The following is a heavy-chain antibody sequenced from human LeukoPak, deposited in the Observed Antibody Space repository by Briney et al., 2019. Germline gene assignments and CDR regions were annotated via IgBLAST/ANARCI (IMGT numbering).Heavy chain of an antibody. J-gene: IGHJ6*02. CDR2: IYSGGST. CDR1: GVTVSSNY. D-gene: IGHD3-9*01. V-gene: IGHV3-53*01. Sequence: GGSLRLSCAASGVTVSSNYMSWVRQAPGKGLEWVSVIYSGGSTYYADSVKGRFTISRDNSKNTLYLQMNSLRAEDTAVYYCARDGTYYDILTEDYYYYGMDVWGQGTTVTVSS. CDR3: ARDGTYYDILTEDYYYYGMDV.